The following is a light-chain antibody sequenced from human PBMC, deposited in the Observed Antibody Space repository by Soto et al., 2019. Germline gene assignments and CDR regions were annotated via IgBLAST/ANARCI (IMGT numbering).Light chain of an antibody. CDR3: QQYNTYSSLT. CDR2: DAS. J-gene: IGKJ4*01. Sequence: DIQMTQSPSTLSASVGDRVTITCRTSQSISSWLAWYQQKLGRAPRLLIYDASSLESGVPSRFSGGGYGTEFTLTISSLQPDDFATYYCQQYNTYSSLTFGGGTKVEIK. CDR1: QSISSW. V-gene: IGKV1-5*01.